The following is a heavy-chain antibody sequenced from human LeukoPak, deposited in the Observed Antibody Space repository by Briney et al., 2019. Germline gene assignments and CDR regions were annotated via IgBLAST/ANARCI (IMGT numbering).Heavy chain of an antibody. CDR1: GFPFSSSA. D-gene: IGHD1-1*01. CDR3: VRGWQQLGS. V-gene: IGHV3-23*01. CDR2: LTGGSDNS. Sequence: QLGGSLRLSCAASGFPFSSSAMTWVRQAPGKGLEWVSSLTGGSDNSEHADSVKGRFSISRDNSKNTLYLQMNSLTAEDTAVCYCVRGWQQLGSWGRGTLVTVSS. J-gene: IGHJ5*02.